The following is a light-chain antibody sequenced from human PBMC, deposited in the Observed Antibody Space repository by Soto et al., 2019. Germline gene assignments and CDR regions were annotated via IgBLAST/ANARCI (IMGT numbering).Light chain of an antibody. CDR2: GVS. Sequence: QSALTQPASVSGSPGQSITISCTGTSSDVGGYNYVSWYQQHPGKAPKLMIYGVSNRPSGISNRFSGSKSANTASLTISGLQAEDEADYFCSSYTSDSTWVFGGGTKVTVL. V-gene: IGLV2-14*01. CDR1: SSDVGGYNY. CDR3: SSYTSDSTWV. J-gene: IGLJ3*02.